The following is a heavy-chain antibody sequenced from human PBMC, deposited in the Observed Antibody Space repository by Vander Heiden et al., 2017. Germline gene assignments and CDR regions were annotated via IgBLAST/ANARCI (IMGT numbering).Heavy chain of an antibody. J-gene: IGHJ6*02. V-gene: IGHV3-30*18. CDR3: AKTTEPFGMDV. CDR2: ISYDGSNK. Sequence: QVQLVESGRGVVQPGRSLRLSCAASGATLSSDGMHWVRRAPGKGLEWVAVISYDGSNKYYADSVKGRFTISRDNSKNTLYLQMNSLRAEDTAVYYCAKTTEPFGMDVWGQGTTVTVSS. CDR1: GATLSSDG.